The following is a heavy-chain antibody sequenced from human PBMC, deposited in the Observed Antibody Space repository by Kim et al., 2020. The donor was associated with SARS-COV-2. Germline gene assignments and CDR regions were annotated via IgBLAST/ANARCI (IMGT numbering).Heavy chain of an antibody. D-gene: IGHD3-10*02. CDR3: ARVFYVIDY. J-gene: IGHJ4*02. V-gene: IGHV3-23*01. CDR2: ISRTGYAS. CDR1: GFTFNNYA. Sequence: GGSLRLSCEASGFTFNNYAMSWVRQGPGKGLEWVSGISRTGYASDYADSVRGRFIISRDSSKNTLYLQMSSVTAEDTAVYYCARVFYVIDYWGQGTQVTVSS.